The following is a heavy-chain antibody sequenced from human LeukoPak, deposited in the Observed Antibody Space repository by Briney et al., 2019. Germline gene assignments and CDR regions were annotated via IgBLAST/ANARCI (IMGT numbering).Heavy chain of an antibody. V-gene: IGHV3-33*07. D-gene: IGHD2-21*02. Sequence: GGSLRLSCAASGFRFNSYSMIWVRQAPGKGLEWVAVIWYDGSNKYYADSAKGRFTISRDNSKTTLYLQMNSLRAEDTAVYYCVRDSGMTSISSFDYWGQGTLVTVSS. CDR1: GFRFNSYS. J-gene: IGHJ4*02. CDR3: VRDSGMTSISSFDY. CDR2: IWYDGSNK.